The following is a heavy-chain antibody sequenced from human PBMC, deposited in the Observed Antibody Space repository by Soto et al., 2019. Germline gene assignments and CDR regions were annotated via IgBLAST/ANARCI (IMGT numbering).Heavy chain of an antibody. D-gene: IGHD3-3*01. CDR3: TKSWRLYYMDG. J-gene: IGHJ6*03. Sequence: DVQLVESGGGLVQPGRSLRLSCAASGFTFDDYAMHWVRQAPGRGLEWVSRITWNSGTIDYADSVKGRFTISRDNAKKSLDLRMNSLRAEDTSVYYCTKSWRLYYMDGGGKGTTVTVSS. CDR2: ITWNSGTI. CDR1: GFTFDDYA. V-gene: IGHV3-9*01.